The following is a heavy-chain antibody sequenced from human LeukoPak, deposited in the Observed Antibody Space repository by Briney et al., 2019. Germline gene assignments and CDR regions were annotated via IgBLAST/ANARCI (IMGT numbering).Heavy chain of an antibody. Sequence: SETLSLTCTVSGGSISSYYWSWIRQPAGKGLEWIGRIYTSGSTNYNPSLKSRVTMSVDTSKNQFPLKLSSVTAADTAVYYCARDRGSPPSDAFDIWGQGTMVTVSS. CDR3: ARDRGSPPSDAFDI. CDR1: GGSISSYY. D-gene: IGHD3-10*01. J-gene: IGHJ3*02. CDR2: IYTSGST. V-gene: IGHV4-4*07.